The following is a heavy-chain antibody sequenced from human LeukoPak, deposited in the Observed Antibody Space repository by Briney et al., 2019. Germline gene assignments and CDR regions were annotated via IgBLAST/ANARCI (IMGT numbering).Heavy chain of an antibody. Sequence: PGGSLRLSCAASGFTFSAYSMNWVRQAPGKGLEWVSYISTNSRTTYYADSVKGRFTISRDNAKDSLFLQMNSLRDEDTAKYYCARDVRWLRFVFDYWGQGSLVTVSS. D-gene: IGHD5-12*01. CDR2: ISTNSRTT. V-gene: IGHV3-48*02. CDR1: GFTFSAYS. CDR3: ARDVRWLRFVFDY. J-gene: IGHJ4*02.